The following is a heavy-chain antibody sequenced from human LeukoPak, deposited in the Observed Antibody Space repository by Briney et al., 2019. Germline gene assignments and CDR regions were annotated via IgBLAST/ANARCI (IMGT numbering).Heavy chain of an antibody. Sequence: GGSLRLSCAASGFTVSSNYMSWVRHPPGKGLEWVSVIYSGGSTYYANSVKGRFTISRDNSKNTPYLQMNSLRGEDMAVYYCAREGRRYSYGKHIDYWGQGTLVTVPS. CDR3: AREGRRYSYGKHIDY. D-gene: IGHD5-18*01. CDR2: IYSGGST. J-gene: IGHJ4*02. CDR1: GFTVSSNY. V-gene: IGHV3-66*01.